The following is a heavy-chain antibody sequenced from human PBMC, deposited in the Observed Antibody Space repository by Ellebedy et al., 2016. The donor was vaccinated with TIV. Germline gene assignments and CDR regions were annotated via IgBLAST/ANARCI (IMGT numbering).Heavy chain of an antibody. CDR3: ARRGQSSGPYWAFDI. CDR1: GYSFTGYY. CDR2: INSNSGGT. D-gene: IGHD6-19*01. Sequence: AASVKVSCKASGYSFTGYYMHWVRQAPGQGLEWMGWINSNSGGTKYAQNFQGWVTKTRDTSISTAYMDLSRLTSDDTAVYYCARRGQSSGPYWAFDIWGQGTMVTVSS. J-gene: IGHJ3*02. V-gene: IGHV1-2*04.